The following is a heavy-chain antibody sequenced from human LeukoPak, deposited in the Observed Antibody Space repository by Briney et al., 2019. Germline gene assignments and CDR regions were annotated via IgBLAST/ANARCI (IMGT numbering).Heavy chain of an antibody. Sequence: GGSLRLSCAASGFTFSSYEMNWVRQAPGKGLEWVSYISSSGSTIYYADSVKGRFTISRDNAKNSLYLQMNSLRAEDTAVYYCARDQFYDFWSGHYRPSMDVWGKGTTVTVSS. V-gene: IGHV3-48*03. CDR2: ISSSGSTI. J-gene: IGHJ6*03. D-gene: IGHD3-3*01. CDR1: GFTFSSYE. CDR3: ARDQFYDFWSGHYRPSMDV.